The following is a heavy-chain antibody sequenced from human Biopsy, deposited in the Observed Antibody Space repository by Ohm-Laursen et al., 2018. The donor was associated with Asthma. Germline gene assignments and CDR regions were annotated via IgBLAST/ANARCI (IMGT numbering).Heavy chain of an antibody. CDR3: ARDVMEWYLPAFDF. CDR1: GFTFRSYA. D-gene: IGHD3-3*01. CDR2: GGSYYDGGLK. J-gene: IGHJ4*02. V-gene: IGHV3-30-3*01. Sequence: SLRLSCTATGFTFRSYAMHWVRQAPGKGLEWVAVGGSYYDGGLKYYADSVNGRFTVSRDDSKNTLYLQMNSLRPDDTAVYYCARDVMEWYLPAFDFWGQGTLVTASS.